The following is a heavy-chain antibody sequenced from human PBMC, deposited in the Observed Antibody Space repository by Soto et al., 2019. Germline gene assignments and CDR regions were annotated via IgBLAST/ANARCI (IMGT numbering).Heavy chain of an antibody. CDR1: GYSFYNYG. J-gene: IGHJ3*02. CDR3: ARDYFLFSGGSFDT. CDR2: ISPYNGDT. V-gene: IGHV1-18*01. D-gene: IGHD3-10*02. Sequence: QVQLVQSGPEVKKPGASVKVSCKTSGYSFYNYGISWVRQAPGNGLEWMGWISPYNGDTNYPQKLQGRVTMTTDTSTSTAYMELRSLRSDDTAVYYCARDYFLFSGGSFDTWGQGTVVAVSS.